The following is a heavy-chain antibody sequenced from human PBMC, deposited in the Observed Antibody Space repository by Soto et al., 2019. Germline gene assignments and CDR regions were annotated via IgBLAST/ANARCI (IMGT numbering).Heavy chain of an antibody. CDR3: ARSGYRSGWYTAFDE. CDR1: GDSISGYY. CDR2: IYASGST. V-gene: IGHV4-4*07. Sequence: ASETLSLTCTVSGDSISGYYWSWIRQPAGKGLEWIGRIYASGSTISNPSLRSRVALSVDTSKNQFSLKLNSVTAADTAMYYCARSGYRSGWYTAFDEWSQGTLVTVSS. J-gene: IGHJ4*02. D-gene: IGHD6-19*01.